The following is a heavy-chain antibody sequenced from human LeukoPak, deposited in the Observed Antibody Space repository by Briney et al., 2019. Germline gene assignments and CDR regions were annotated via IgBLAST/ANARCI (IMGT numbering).Heavy chain of an antibody. J-gene: IGHJ6*02. V-gene: IGHV5-51*01. CDR1: GYSFTSYW. Sequence: GESLKISCKGSGYSFTSYWIGWVRQMPGKGLEWMGIIYPGDSDTRYSPSFQGQVTISADKSISTAYLQWSSLEASDTAMYYCARSGYCSSTSCYKGYYYYYGMDVWGQGTTVTVSS. CDR3: ARSGYCSSTSCYKGYYYYYGMDV. CDR2: IYPGDSDT. D-gene: IGHD2-2*02.